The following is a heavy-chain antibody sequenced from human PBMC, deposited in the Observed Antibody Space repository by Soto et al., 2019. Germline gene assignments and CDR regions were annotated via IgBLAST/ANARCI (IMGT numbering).Heavy chain of an antibody. J-gene: IGHJ4*02. CDR1: GFTFSNAW. D-gene: IGHD3-16*01. CDR3: ITDGALRVDY. CDR2: IKSKTDGGTT. V-gene: IGHV3-15*01. Sequence: EVQLVESGGGLVKPGGSLRLSCAASGFTFSNAWMSWVRQAPGKGLEWVGSIKSKTDGGTTDYAVPVKGRFTISRDDSKNTLFLQMNSLKTEDTAVYYCITDGALRVDYWGQGTLVTVSS.